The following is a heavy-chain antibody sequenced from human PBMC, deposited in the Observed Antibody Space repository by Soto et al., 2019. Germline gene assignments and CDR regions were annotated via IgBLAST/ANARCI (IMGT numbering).Heavy chain of an antibody. D-gene: IGHD2-2*01. CDR1: GFTFTSYD. Sequence: GGSLRLSCAASGFTFTSYDMHWVRQAPGKGLEWMALILHDGSAEYYADSVKGRFTISRDNYRSTLYLQMNSLRAEDTAVYYCPRSRDGQSLYFYYGMDGWGQGNTVTVSS. CDR2: ILHDGSAE. V-gene: IGHV3-30*03. CDR3: PRSRDGQSLYFYYGMDG. J-gene: IGHJ6*02.